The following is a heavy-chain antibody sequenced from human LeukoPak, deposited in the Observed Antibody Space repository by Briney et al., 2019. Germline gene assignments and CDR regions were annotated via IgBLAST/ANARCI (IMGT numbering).Heavy chain of an antibody. Sequence: SETLSLTCAVYGGSFSGYYWSWIRQPPGKGLEWIGEINHSGSTNYNPSLKSRVTISVDTSKNQFSLKLSSVTAADTAVYYCARQGSSWDFDYWGQGTLVTVSS. CDR1: GGSFSGYY. J-gene: IGHJ4*02. CDR2: INHSGST. CDR3: ARQGSSWDFDY. D-gene: IGHD6-13*01. V-gene: IGHV4-34*01.